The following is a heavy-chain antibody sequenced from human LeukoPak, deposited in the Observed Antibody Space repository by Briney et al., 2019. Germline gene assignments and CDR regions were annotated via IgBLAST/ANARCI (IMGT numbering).Heavy chain of an antibody. D-gene: IGHD1-26*01. Sequence: GGSLRLSCAASGFTFSDYWMTWVRQVPGKGLEWVANINRGGNEVHYVDSVKGRFTISRDNAKNSLYLQLDSLRVEDTAVYYCARVGAWELQRVFDYWGQGTLVSVSA. CDR2: INRGGNEV. J-gene: IGHJ4*02. CDR1: GFTFSDYW. V-gene: IGHV3-7*01. CDR3: ARVGAWELQRVFDY.